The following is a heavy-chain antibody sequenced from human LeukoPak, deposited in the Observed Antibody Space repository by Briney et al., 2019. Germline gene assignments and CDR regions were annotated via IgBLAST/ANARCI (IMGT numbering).Heavy chain of an antibody. CDR1: GYTFTSYG. V-gene: IGHV1-18*01. D-gene: IGHD3-22*01. Sequence: GASVKVSCKASGYTFTSYGMSWVRQAPGQGLEWMGWISAYNGNTNYAQKLQGRVTMTTDTSTSTAYMELRSLRSDDTAVYYCARADSSGYYPEYFQHWGQGTLVTVSS. CDR3: ARADSSGYYPEYFQH. J-gene: IGHJ1*01. CDR2: ISAYNGNT.